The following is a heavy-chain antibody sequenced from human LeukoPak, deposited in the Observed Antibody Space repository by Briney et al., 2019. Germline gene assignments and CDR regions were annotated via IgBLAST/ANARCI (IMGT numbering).Heavy chain of an antibody. J-gene: IGHJ4*02. CDR1: GFIFTNYF. CDR3: ASEGGSYGY. CDR2: IKHDGSEK. Sequence: GGSLRLSCAASGFIFTNYFMSWVRQAPGKGLEWVASIKHDGSEKYYVDSVKGRFTISRDNAKNSLYLQMNSLRAEDTAVYYCASEGGSYGYWGQGTLVTVSS. D-gene: IGHD1-26*01. V-gene: IGHV3-7*01.